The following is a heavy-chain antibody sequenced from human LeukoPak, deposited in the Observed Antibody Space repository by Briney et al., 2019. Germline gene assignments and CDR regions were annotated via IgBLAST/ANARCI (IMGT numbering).Heavy chain of an antibody. CDR3: ARGCSSTSCWLRMDV. CDR1: GGSISTYY. CDR2: IYNSEST. J-gene: IGHJ6*02. V-gene: IGHV4-4*07. Sequence: SETLSLTCTVSGGSISTYYWSWIRQPAGKGLEWIGRIYNSESTSYNPSLKSRVTMSIDTSKNQFSLKLSSLTAADTAVYYCARGCSSTSCWLRMDVWGQGTTVTVSS. D-gene: IGHD2-2*01.